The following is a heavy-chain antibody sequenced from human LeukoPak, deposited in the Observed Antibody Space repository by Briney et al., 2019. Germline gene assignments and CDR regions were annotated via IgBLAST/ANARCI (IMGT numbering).Heavy chain of an antibody. CDR1: GFTFSSYS. Sequence: GGSLRLSCAASGFTFSSYSMNWVRQAPGKGLEWVSSISSSSSYIYYADSVKGRFTISRDNAKNSLYLQMNSLRAEDTAVYYCARSGYDSSGYYSPYNWFDPWGQGTLVTVSS. CDR2: ISSSSSYI. V-gene: IGHV3-21*01. D-gene: IGHD3-22*01. CDR3: ARSGYDSSGYYSPYNWFDP. J-gene: IGHJ5*02.